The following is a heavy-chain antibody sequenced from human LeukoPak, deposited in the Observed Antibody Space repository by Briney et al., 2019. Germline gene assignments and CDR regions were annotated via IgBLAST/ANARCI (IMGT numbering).Heavy chain of an antibody. Sequence: SETLSLTCTVSGGSISSYYWSWIRQPPGKGLEWIGYIYYSGSTNYNPSLKSRVTISVDTSKNQFPLKLSSVTAADTAVYYCAGRSEGIAVAGYVYWGQGTLVTVSS. V-gene: IGHV4-59*01. D-gene: IGHD6-19*01. CDR1: GGSISSYY. CDR3: AGRSEGIAVAGYVY. J-gene: IGHJ4*02. CDR2: IYYSGST.